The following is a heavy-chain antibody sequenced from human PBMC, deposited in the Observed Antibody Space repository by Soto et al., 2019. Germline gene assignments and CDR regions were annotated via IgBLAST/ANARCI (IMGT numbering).Heavy chain of an antibody. D-gene: IGHD4-4*01. CDR2: IYYSGYT. CDR1: GGSISSGDYK. CDR3: ARIDNYVPFEY. Sequence: QVQLQESGPGLVKPSQTLSLTCTVSGGSISSGDYKWSWIRQPPGKGLEWIGYIYYSGYTYNIPSLKSRVTMSVDTSKNLFSLKLSSVTAADTAVYYCARIDNYVPFEYWGQGTLVTVSS. J-gene: IGHJ4*02. V-gene: IGHV4-30-4*01.